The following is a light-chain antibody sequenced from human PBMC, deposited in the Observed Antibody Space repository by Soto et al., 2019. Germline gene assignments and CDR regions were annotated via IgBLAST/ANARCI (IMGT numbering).Light chain of an antibody. V-gene: IGKV3-20*01. CDR2: GAS. CDR3: QQYGSSPFT. Sequence: EIVLTQSPGTLSLSPGEXATLSCRASQSVSSSYLAWYQQKPGQAPRLLIYGASSRATGIPDRFSGSGSGTDFTLTISRLEPEDFAVYYCQQYGSSPFTFGPGTKVENK. CDR1: QSVSSSY. J-gene: IGKJ3*01.